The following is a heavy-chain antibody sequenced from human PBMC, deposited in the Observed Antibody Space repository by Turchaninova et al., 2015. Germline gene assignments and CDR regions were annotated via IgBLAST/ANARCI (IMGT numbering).Heavy chain of an antibody. CDR3: AREGGNWNFDY. Sequence: MEWVRQAPGQGLEWMGIINPSAGSASYAQKFQGRVTMTRETSTSTVYMELRSLTSEDTAVDYGAREGGNWNFDYWGQGTLVTVSS. CDR2: INPSAGSA. V-gene: IGHV1-46*01. D-gene: IGHD1-1*01. J-gene: IGHJ4*02.